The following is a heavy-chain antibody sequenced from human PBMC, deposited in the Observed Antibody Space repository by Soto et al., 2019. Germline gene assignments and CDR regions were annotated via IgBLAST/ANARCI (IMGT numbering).Heavy chain of an antibody. CDR1: GGSVSSGSYY. CDR3: ARAGYDFWSGYKPPFDY. D-gene: IGHD3-3*01. Sequence: QVQLQESGPGLVKPSETLSLTCTVSGGSVSSGSYYWSWIRQPPGKGLEWIGYIYYSGSTNYNPSLKSRATISVDTSKNQFSLKLSSVTAADTAVYYCARAGYDFWSGYKPPFDYWGQGTLVTVSS. J-gene: IGHJ4*02. V-gene: IGHV4-61*01. CDR2: IYYSGST.